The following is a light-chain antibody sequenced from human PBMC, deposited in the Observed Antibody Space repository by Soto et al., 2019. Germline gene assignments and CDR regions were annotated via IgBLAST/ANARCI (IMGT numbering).Light chain of an antibody. CDR2: GAS. Sequence: EIVLTQSPRTLSLSPGERATLSCRAGQSISNSYLAWYQQKPGQAPRLLVYGASSRATGIPDRFSGSGSGTDFTLTISRLEPEDFAVYYCHHYGSSPQTFGQATKVEIK. V-gene: IGKV3-20*01. CDR3: HHYGSSPQT. CDR1: QSISNSY. J-gene: IGKJ1*01.